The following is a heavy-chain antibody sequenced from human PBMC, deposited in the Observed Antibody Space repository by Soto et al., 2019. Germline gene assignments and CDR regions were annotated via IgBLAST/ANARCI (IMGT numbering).Heavy chain of an antibody. D-gene: IGHD1-20*01. CDR1: GFTFDDYG. Sequence: EVQLVESGGGVVRPGGSLRLSCAASGFTFDDYGTSWVRQAPGKGLEWVSGINWNGGSTGYADSVKGRFTISRDNAKNSLYLQMNSLRAEDTALYYSARALYNWNDYVSKLPYPTNYYFDYWGQGTLVTVSS. CDR2: INWNGGST. CDR3: ARALYNWNDYVSKLPYPTNYYFDY. J-gene: IGHJ4*02. V-gene: IGHV3-20*04.